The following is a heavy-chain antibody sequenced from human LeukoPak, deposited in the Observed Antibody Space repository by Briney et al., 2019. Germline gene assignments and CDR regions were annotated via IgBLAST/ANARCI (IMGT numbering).Heavy chain of an antibody. CDR3: ARGSSSSWISTFDY. D-gene: IGHD6-13*01. CDR2: IYTSGST. V-gene: IGHV4-4*07. Sequence: SETLSLTCTVSGGXISNYYWSWIRQPAGKGLEWIGDIYTSGSTNYNPSLKSRVTMSVDTSKNQFSLKLISVTAADTAVYYCARGSSSSWISTFDYWGQGTLVTVSS. CDR1: GGXISNYY. J-gene: IGHJ4*02.